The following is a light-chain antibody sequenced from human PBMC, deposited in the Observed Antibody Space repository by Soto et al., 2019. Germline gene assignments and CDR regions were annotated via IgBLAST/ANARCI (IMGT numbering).Light chain of an antibody. Sequence: DIVLTQSPGTLSLSPGERATLSCRASQSVSSKYLAWYQQKPGQAPRFLIYVASSRATGIPDRFSGSGSGTDFTLTISRLEPEDFAVYYCQHYGSSPPITFGQGTRLEIK. CDR2: VAS. CDR3: QHYGSSPPIT. CDR1: QSVSSKY. J-gene: IGKJ5*01. V-gene: IGKV3-20*01.